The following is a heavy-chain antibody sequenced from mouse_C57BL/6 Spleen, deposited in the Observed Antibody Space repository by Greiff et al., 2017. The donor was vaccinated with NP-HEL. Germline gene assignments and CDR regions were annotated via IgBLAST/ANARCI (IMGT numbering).Heavy chain of an antibody. CDR3: ARGGFITTVVYFDY. J-gene: IGHJ2*01. Sequence: QVQLQQPGAELVKPGASVKLSCKASGYTFTSYWMHWVKQRPGQGLEWIGMIHPNSGSTNYNEKFKSKATLTVDKSSSTAYMQLSSLTSEDSAVYYGARGGFITTVVYFDYWGQGTTLTVSS. V-gene: IGHV1-64*01. CDR2: IHPNSGST. CDR1: GYTFTSYW. D-gene: IGHD1-1*01.